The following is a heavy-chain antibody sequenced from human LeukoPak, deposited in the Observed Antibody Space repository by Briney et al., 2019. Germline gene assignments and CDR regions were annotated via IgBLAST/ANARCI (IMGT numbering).Heavy chain of an antibody. CDR1: GYTFTGDY. J-gene: IGHJ2*01. D-gene: IGHD5-24*01. CDR3: ARDREMATITGWYFDL. Sequence: GASVKVSCKASGYTFTGDYMHWVRQAPGQGLEWMGWINPNSGGTNYAQKFQGRVTMTRDTSISTAYMELSRLRSDDTAVYYCARDREMATITGWYFDLWGRGTLVTVSS. V-gene: IGHV1-2*02. CDR2: INPNSGGT.